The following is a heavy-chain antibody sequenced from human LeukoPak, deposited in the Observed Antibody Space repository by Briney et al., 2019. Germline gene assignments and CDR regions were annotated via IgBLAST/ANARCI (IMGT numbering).Heavy chain of an antibody. Sequence: SQTLSLTCTVSGGSISSGSYYWSWIRQPAGKGLKWIGRIYTSGSTNYNPSLKSRVTISVDTSKNQFSLKLSSVTAADTAVYYCAREGYGDYARISGFDYWGQGTLVTVSS. V-gene: IGHV4-61*02. CDR2: IYTSGST. J-gene: IGHJ4*02. D-gene: IGHD4-17*01. CDR3: AREGYGDYARISGFDY. CDR1: GGSISSGSYY.